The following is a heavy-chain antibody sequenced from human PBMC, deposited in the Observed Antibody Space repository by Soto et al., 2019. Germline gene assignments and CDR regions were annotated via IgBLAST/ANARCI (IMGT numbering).Heavy chain of an antibody. CDR1: GGSISSNSW. CDR3: ARVAKMLYDRSLLSRRSSNWFDP. Sequence: SETLSLTCVVSGGSISSNSWWSWVRQPPGKGLEWIGEIYHNGSTNYKSSLKSRVIIKLDKSKNQFSLKMISVTAADTAPYYCARVAKMLYDRSLLSRRSSNWFDPWGQGTLVTVSS. J-gene: IGHJ5*02. D-gene: IGHD2-8*01. V-gene: IGHV4-4*02. CDR2: IYHNGST.